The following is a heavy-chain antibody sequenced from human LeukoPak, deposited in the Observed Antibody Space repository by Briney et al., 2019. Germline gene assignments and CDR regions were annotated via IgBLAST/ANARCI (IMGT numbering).Heavy chain of an antibody. CDR2: IYSSGSD. CDR3: ASHRGYSYGYEDY. Sequence: SETLSLTCTVSGGSISSSGFYWGWIRQPPGKGLEWIGSIYSSGSDYYNPSLRGRVTISVDTSNNRFSLKLNSVTAADTAVYYCASHRGYSYGYEDYWGQGTLVTVSS. D-gene: IGHD5-18*01. CDR1: GGSISSSGFY. V-gene: IGHV4-39*01. J-gene: IGHJ4*02.